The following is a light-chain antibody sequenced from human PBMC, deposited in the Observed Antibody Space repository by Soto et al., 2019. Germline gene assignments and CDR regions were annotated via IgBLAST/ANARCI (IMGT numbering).Light chain of an antibody. CDR1: SSDGGGSNY. J-gene: IGLJ2*01. Sequence: QSALTQPASVSGSPGQSITISCTGTSSDGGGSNYVSSYQQHPGKAPKLMIYDVSNRPSGVSNRFSGSKSGNTASLTISGLQSEDEADYYCSSYTSSSTRVFGGGTKLTVL. CDR3: SSYTSSSTRV. V-gene: IGLV2-14*01. CDR2: DVS.